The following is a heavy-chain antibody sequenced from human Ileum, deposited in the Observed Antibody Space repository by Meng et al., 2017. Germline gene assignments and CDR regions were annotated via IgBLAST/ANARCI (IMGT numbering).Heavy chain of an antibody. D-gene: IGHD2-15*01. Sequence: GESLKISCAASGFSFSDYYMSWIRQAPRKGHEWVSYISSTGSDINYADSVKGRFTISRDNAKNSLYLQMNSLRDEDTAVYYCARGGGYYFDYWGQGTLVTVSS. CDR1: GFSFSDYY. V-gene: IGHV3-11*04. CDR2: ISSTGSDI. J-gene: IGHJ4*02. CDR3: ARGGGYYFDY.